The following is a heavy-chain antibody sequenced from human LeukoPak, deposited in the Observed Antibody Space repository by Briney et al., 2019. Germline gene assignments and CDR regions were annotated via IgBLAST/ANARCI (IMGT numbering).Heavy chain of an antibody. V-gene: IGHV3-7*01. J-gene: IGHJ6*03. CDR3: AILHDGDYMDV. D-gene: IGHD3-16*01. Sequence: GGSLRLSCTTSGFTFSSSWMSWVRQAPGRGLDWVASIRQDGSQKYYVDSVKGRFTISRDNAKSSLYLQMNSLRAEDTAVYYCAILHDGDYMDVWGKGTTVTISS. CDR2: IRQDGSQK. CDR1: GFTFSSSW.